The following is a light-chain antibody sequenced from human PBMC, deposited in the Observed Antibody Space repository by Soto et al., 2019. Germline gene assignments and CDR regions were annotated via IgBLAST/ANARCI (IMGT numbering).Light chain of an antibody. CDR3: QQYSSSPRT. CDR2: GAS. CDR1: RGVSSN. Sequence: EVVITQSPSPPTVSPGARATLSCWANRGVSSNLAWYQQKPGQAPRLLIYGASSRATGIPVRFSGSGSGTDFSLTISRLEPEDFAVYHCQQYSSSPRTFGQGTRLEIK. V-gene: IGKV3-20*01. J-gene: IGKJ5*01.